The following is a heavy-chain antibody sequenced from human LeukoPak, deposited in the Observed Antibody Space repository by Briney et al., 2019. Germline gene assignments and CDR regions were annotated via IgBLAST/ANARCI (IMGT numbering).Heavy chain of an antibody. Sequence: PGGSLRLSCAASGFTFSTYEMTWVRQSPGKGLEWVSYISSSGSTIYYADSVKGRFTISRDNAKNSLYLQMNSLRAEDTAVYYCARDSSGYFHWFDPWGQGTLVTVSS. CDR2: ISSSGSTI. D-gene: IGHD3-22*01. V-gene: IGHV3-48*03. CDR3: ARDSSGYFHWFDP. J-gene: IGHJ5*02. CDR1: GFTFSTYE.